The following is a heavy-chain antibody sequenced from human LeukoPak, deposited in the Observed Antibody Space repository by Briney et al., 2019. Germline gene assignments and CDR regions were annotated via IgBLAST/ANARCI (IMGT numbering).Heavy chain of an antibody. V-gene: IGHV3-21*01. CDR2: ISSSSSYI. J-gene: IGHJ4*02. Sequence: GGSLRLSCAASGFTFSSYSMNWVRQAPGKGLEWVSSISSSSSYIYYADSVKGRFTISRDNAKNSPYLQMNSLRAEDTAVYYCARVEMATITDYWGQGTLVTVSS. CDR3: ARVEMATITDY. CDR1: GFTFSSYS. D-gene: IGHD5-24*01.